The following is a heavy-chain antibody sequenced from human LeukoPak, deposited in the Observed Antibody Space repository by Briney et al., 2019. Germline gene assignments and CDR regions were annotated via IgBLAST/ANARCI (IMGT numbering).Heavy chain of an antibody. J-gene: IGHJ4*02. CDR3: ARARDYYGSGSYYSY. Sequence: PGGSLRLSCAASGFTFSSYAMHRVRQAPGKGLEWVAVISYDGSNKNYADSVKGRFTISRDNSKNTLFLQMNSLRAEDTAVYNCARARDYYGSGSYYSYWGQGTLVTVSS. CDR1: GFTFSSYA. V-gene: IGHV3-30-3*01. CDR2: ISYDGSNK. D-gene: IGHD3-10*01.